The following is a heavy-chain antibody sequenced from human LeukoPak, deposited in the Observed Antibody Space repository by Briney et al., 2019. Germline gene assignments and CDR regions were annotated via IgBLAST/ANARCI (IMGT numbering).Heavy chain of an antibody. D-gene: IGHD5-18*01. V-gene: IGHV4-59*01. CDR3: ARGWRGYSYGYDY. CDR1: GGSIRSYY. Sequence: SESLSLTCTVSGGSIRSYYWRWIRQPPGKGPEWIGYIHYSGSTNYNPSLKSRISISLDTSKNQFSLKLSSVTASDTAVYYCARGWRGYSYGYDYWGQGTLVTVSS. J-gene: IGHJ4*02. CDR2: IHYSGST.